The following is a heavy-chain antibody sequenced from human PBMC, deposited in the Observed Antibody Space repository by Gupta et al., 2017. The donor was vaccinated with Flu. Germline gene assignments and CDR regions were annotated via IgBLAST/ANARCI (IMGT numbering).Heavy chain of an antibody. Sequence: SLTCTVSGDSISNVHWWRWVRKPPGRGLKWIGDAYHSGSTNINPSLEGRVAISIDKDNNQLSLQLSPVTDADTAVYSCARKWELHDPFDMWG. V-gene: IGHV4-4*01. CDR2: AYHSGST. D-gene: IGHD1-26*01. CDR3: ARKWELHDPFDM. CDR1: GDSISNVHW. J-gene: IGHJ3*02.